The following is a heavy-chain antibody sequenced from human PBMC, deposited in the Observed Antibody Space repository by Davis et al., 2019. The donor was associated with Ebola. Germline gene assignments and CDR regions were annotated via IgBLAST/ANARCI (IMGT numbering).Heavy chain of an antibody. CDR1: GYTFTSYG. J-gene: IGHJ5*02. CDR2: ISAYNGNT. V-gene: IGHV1-18*01. Sequence: ASVKVSCKASGYTFTSYGISWVRQAPGQGLEWMGWISAYNGNTNYAQKFQGRVTMTRNTSISTAYMELSSLRSEDTAVYYCARGRAARRGWWFDPWGQGTLVTVSS. D-gene: IGHD6-6*01. CDR3: ARGRAARRGWWFDP.